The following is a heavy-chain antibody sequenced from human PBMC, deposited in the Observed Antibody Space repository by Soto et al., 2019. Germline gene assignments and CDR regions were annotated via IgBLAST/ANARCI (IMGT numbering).Heavy chain of an antibody. J-gene: IGHJ3*02. CDR1: GGALSSYA. D-gene: IGHD6-13*01. Sequence: ASVKVSCKDSGGALSSYAISWVRQAPGQGLEWMGWMIPNSGNTGYAQKFQGRVTMTGNTSISTAYMELSSLRSEDTAVYYCARVMDRSSSLPAFDIWGQGTMVTVSS. CDR3: ARVMDRSSSLPAFDI. V-gene: IGHV1-8*02. CDR2: MIPNSGNT.